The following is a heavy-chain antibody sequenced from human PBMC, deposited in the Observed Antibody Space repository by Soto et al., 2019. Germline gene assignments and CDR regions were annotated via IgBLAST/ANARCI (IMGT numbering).Heavy chain of an antibody. CDR3: ARPGIYDYSNLKDYYYYGMDV. CDR2: ISYDGSNK. D-gene: IGHD4-4*01. Sequence: GGSLRLSCAASGFTFSSYAMHWVRQAPGKGLEWVAVISYDGSNKYYADSVKGRFTISRDNSKNTLYLQMNSLRAEDTAVYYCARPGIYDYSNLKDYYYYGMDVWGQGTPVTVSS. J-gene: IGHJ6*02. CDR1: GFTFSSYA. V-gene: IGHV3-30-3*01.